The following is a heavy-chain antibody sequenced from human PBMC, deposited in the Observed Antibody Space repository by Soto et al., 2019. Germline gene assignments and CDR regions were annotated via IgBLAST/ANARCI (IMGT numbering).Heavy chain of an antibody. D-gene: IGHD2-21*02. CDR1: GFTVSSNY. V-gene: IGHV3-53*01. CDR2: IYSGGST. CDR3: ARGEISGGNSFHGMDV. Sequence: GGSLRLSCAASGFTVSSNYMSWVRQAPGKGLEWVSVIYSGGSTYYADSVKGRFTISRDNSKNTLYLQMNSLRAEDTAVYYCARGEISGGNSFHGMDVWGQGTTVTVSS. J-gene: IGHJ6*02.